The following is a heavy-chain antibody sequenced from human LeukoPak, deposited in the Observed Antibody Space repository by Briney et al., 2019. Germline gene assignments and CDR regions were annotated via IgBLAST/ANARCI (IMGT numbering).Heavy chain of an antibody. V-gene: IGHV3-23*01. CDR1: GFTFSSYA. Sequence: GGSLRLSCAASGFTFSSYAMSWVRQAPGKGLEWVSAISGSGGSTYYADSVKGRFTISRDNSKNTLYLQMNSLKTEDTAVYYCTTVAEDCSGGSCYWGAFDIWGQGTMVTVSS. D-gene: IGHD2-15*01. CDR3: TTVAEDCSGGSCYWGAFDI. J-gene: IGHJ3*02. CDR2: ISGSGGST.